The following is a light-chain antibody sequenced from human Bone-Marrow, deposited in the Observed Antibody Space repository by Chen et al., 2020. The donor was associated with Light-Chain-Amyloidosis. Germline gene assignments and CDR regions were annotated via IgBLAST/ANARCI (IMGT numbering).Light chain of an antibody. CDR1: QTISSNY. CDR3: PQYGTSPLT. J-gene: IGKJ4*01. Sequence: IVLTQSPGTLSLSPGEGANISCRASQTISSNYLTWYQQKFGQATRLLIYGSSSRATGIPDRFTVSGSGTDFTLSISRLEPEDFAMYYCPQYGTSPLTLGGGTKVGI. V-gene: IGKV3-20*01. CDR2: GSS.